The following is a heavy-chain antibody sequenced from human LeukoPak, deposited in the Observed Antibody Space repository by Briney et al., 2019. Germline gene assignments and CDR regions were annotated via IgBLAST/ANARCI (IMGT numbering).Heavy chain of an antibody. CDR2: ISGIGGST. CDR3: ARGECSSTSCLPDY. Sequence: GGSLRLSCAASGFSFTSYAMHRVRQAPGKGLEYVSAISGIGGSTYSANSVKGRFAISRDNSKNTLYLQMGSLRAEDMAVYYCARGECSSTSCLPDYWGQGTLVTVSS. CDR1: GFSFTSYA. J-gene: IGHJ4*02. D-gene: IGHD2-2*01. V-gene: IGHV3-64*01.